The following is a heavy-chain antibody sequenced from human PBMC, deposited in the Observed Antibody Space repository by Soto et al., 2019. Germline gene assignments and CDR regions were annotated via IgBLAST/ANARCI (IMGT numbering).Heavy chain of an antibody. V-gene: IGHV3-48*02. Sequence: GGSLRLSCAASGFTFSSYSMNWVRQAPGKGLEWVSYISSSSSTIYYADSVKGRFTISRDNAKNSLYLQMNSLRDEDTAVYYCASSPFPNDYGDFLGYWGQGTLVTVSS. J-gene: IGHJ4*02. D-gene: IGHD4-17*01. CDR3: ASSPFPNDYGDFLGY. CDR2: ISSSSSTI. CDR1: GFTFSSYS.